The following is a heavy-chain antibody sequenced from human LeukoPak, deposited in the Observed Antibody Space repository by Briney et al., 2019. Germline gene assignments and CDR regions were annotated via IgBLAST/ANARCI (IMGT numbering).Heavy chain of an antibody. Sequence: ASVKVSCKASGYTFTGYYIHWVRQAPRQGLQWMGWINPNSGGTNYAQKFQGRVTMTRDTSISTAYMELSRLRSDDTAVYYCTRTTYCSSISCRKGFDYWGQGTLVTVSS. J-gene: IGHJ4*02. CDR1: GYTFTGYY. CDR3: TRTTYCSSISCRKGFDY. D-gene: IGHD2-2*01. CDR2: INPNSGGT. V-gene: IGHV1-2*02.